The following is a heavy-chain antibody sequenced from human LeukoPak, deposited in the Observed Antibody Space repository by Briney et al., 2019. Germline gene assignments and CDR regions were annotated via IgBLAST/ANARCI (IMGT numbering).Heavy chain of an antibody. J-gene: IGHJ5*02. Sequence: GASVKVSCKASGYTFTSYDINWVRQATGQGLEWMGWMNPKSGNTGYAQKFQGRVTTTRNTSISTAYMELSSLRSEDTAVYYCARVYSSSWYRWFDPWGQGTLVTVSS. CDR1: GYTFTSYD. CDR3: ARVYSSSWYRWFDP. D-gene: IGHD6-13*01. V-gene: IGHV1-8*01. CDR2: MNPKSGNT.